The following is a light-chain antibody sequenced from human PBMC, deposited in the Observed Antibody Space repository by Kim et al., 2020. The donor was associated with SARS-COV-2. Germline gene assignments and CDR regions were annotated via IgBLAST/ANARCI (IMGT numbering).Light chain of an antibody. Sequence: GQSVTISCTGTSSYVGSYNRVSWYQQPPGTAPKLIIYEVSNRPSGVPDRFSGSKSGNTASLTISGLQAEDEADYYCSSQTITSTWVFGGGTQLTVL. V-gene: IGLV2-18*02. CDR3: SSQTITSTWV. CDR1: SSYVGSYNR. J-gene: IGLJ3*02. CDR2: EVS.